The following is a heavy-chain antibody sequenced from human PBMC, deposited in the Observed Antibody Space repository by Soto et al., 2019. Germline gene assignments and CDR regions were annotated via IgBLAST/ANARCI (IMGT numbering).Heavy chain of an antibody. D-gene: IGHD6-19*01. Sequence: QLQLQESGPGLVKPSETLSLTCTVSGGFISSGNYYWGWILQPPGKGLEWIGNIYYSGSTYYKPSLKSRVTISLDMSRNEFSLSLGSVTAADTAVYYCARSGDSTGWYYYYMDVWGKGTTVTVSS. V-gene: IGHV4-39*01. J-gene: IGHJ6*03. CDR1: GGFISSGNYY. CDR3: ARSGDSTGWYYYYMDV. CDR2: IYYSGST.